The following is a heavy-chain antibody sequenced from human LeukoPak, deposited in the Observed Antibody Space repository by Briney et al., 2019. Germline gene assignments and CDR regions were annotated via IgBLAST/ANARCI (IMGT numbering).Heavy chain of an antibody. Sequence: SETLSLTCTVSGGSISSYYWSWIRQPPGKGLEWIGYIYSSGSTNYNPSLKSRVAMSVDTSKNQFSLKVSSVTAADTAVYYCARVFDSGSQAYFYYMDVWGKGTTVTIFS. CDR1: GGSISSYY. D-gene: IGHD3-10*01. CDR2: IYSSGST. V-gene: IGHV4-59*01. J-gene: IGHJ6*03. CDR3: ARVFDSGSQAYFYYMDV.